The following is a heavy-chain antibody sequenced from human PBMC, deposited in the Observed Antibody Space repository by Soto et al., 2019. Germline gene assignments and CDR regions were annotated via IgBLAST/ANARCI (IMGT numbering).Heavy chain of an antibody. CDR2: ISGSGGST. J-gene: IGHJ6*02. V-gene: IGHV3-23*01. D-gene: IGHD2-2*01. CDR3: AKVHFTANIVVVPAGRAGMDV. Sequence: PGGSLRLCCAASGFTFSSYAMSWVRQAPGKGLEWVSAISGSGGSTYYADSVKGRFTISRDNSKNTLYLQMNSLRAEDTAVYYCAKVHFTANIVVVPAGRAGMDVWGQGTTVTVSS. CDR1: GFTFSSYA.